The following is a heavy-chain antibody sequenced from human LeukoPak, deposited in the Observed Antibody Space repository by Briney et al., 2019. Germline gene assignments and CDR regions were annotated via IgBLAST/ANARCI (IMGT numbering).Heavy chain of an antibody. J-gene: IGHJ1*01. CDR1: GFTFSSYG. CDR3: AKVVDSSGYGYFQD. V-gene: IGHV3-23*01. D-gene: IGHD3-22*01. Sequence: GGSLRLSCAASGFTFSSYGMSWVRQAPGKGLEWVSAISGSGGSTYYTDSVKGRFTISRDNSKNTLYLQMNSLRAEDTAVYYCAKVVDSSGYGYFQDWGQGTLVTVSS. CDR2: ISGSGGST.